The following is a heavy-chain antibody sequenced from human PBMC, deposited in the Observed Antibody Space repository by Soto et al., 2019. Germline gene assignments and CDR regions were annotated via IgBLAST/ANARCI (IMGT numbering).Heavy chain of an antibody. J-gene: IGHJ4*02. CDR3: AKDRRPLAIAAAFDY. V-gene: IGHV3-23*01. D-gene: IGHD6-13*01. CDR2: ISGSGGST. Sequence: GGSLRLSCAAFGFTFSSYAMSWVRQAPGKGLEWVSAISGSGGSTYYADSVKGRFTISRDNSKNTLYLQMNSLRAEDTAVYYCAKDRRPLAIAAAFDYWGQGTLVTVSS. CDR1: GFTFSSYA.